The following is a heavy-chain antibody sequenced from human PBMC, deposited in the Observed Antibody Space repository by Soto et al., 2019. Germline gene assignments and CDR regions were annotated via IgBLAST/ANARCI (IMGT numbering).Heavy chain of an antibody. D-gene: IGHD2-21*02. J-gene: IGHJ6*02. V-gene: IGHV4-39*01. CDR2: IYYSGST. CDR1: GGSISSSSYY. CDR3: ARLNCGGDCYRNYYYGMDV. Sequence: SETLSLTCTVSGGSISSSSYYWGWIRQPPGKGLEWIGSIYYSGSTYYNPSLKSRVTISVDTSKNQFSLKLSSVTAADTAVYYCARLNCGGDCYRNYYYGMDVWGQGTTVTVSS.